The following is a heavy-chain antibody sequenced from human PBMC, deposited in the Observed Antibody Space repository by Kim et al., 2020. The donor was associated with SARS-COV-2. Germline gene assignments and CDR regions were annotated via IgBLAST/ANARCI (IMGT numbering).Heavy chain of an antibody. CDR1: GFTFSNAW. J-gene: IGHJ4*02. CDR3: TTGCLRIRFSNY. Sequence: GGSLRLSCAASGFTFSNAWMSWVRQAPGKGLEWVGRIKSKTGGGTTDYAAHVKGRFTISRDDSKNTLYLQMNSLKAEAADVYYCTTGCLRIRFSNYWGQGTLVTVSS. V-gene: IGHV3-15*01. D-gene: IGHD2-15*01. CDR2: IKSKTGGGTT.